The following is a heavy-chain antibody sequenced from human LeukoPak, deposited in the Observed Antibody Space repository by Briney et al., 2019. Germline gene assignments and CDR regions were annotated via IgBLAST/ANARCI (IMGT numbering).Heavy chain of an antibody. Sequence: GGSLRLSCIASGFTFSSYGMHWVRQAPGKGLEWVAFIRYDGRTTYYAESVKGRFTISRDNSKNTLYLQMNSLRAEDTAVYYCARGLLRGAAGMPFDYWGQGTLVTVSS. J-gene: IGHJ4*02. D-gene: IGHD2-2*01. CDR1: GFTFSSYG. CDR2: IRYDGRTT. CDR3: ARGLLRGAAGMPFDY. V-gene: IGHV3-30*02.